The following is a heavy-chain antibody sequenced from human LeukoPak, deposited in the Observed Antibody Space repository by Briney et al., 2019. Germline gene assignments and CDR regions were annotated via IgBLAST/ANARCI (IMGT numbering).Heavy chain of an antibody. D-gene: IGHD3-22*01. J-gene: IGHJ4*02. Sequence: SETLSLTCAVYGGSFSGYYWSWIRQPPGKGLEWIGEINHSGSTNYNPSLKSRVTISVDTSKNQFSLKLSSATAADTAVYYCARALYYYDSSGSPRPLLDYWGQGTLVTVSS. CDR1: GGSFSGYY. V-gene: IGHV4-34*01. CDR2: INHSGST. CDR3: ARALYYYDSSGSPRPLLDY.